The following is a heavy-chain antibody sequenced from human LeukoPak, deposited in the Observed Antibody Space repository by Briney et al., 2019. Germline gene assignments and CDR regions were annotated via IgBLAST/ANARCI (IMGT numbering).Heavy chain of an antibody. CDR3: ARDRVYGSGSDAFDI. D-gene: IGHD3-10*01. J-gene: IGHJ3*02. Sequence: HGASVEVSCKASGYTFTGYYMHWVRQAPGQGLEWMGWINPNSGGTNYAQKFQGWVTMTRDTSISTAYMELSRLRSDDTAVYYCARDRVYGSGSDAFDIWGQGTMVTVSS. CDR1: GYTFTGYY. CDR2: INPNSGGT. V-gene: IGHV1-2*04.